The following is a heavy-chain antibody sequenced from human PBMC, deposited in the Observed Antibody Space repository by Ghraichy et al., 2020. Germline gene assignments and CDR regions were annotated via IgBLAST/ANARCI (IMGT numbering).Heavy chain of an antibody. J-gene: IGHJ3*01. CDR3: ARRTFYYDSIGFPD. CDR1: GGSFSGYY. Sequence: SQTLSLTCAVYGGSFSGYYWSWIRQPPGKGLEWIGEINHSGSTNYNPSLKSRVTISVDTSKNQFSLKWSSVTAAETAVYYCARRTFYYDSIGFPDWGQGTRVTVAS. V-gene: IGHV4-34*01. CDR2: INHSGST. D-gene: IGHD3-22*01.